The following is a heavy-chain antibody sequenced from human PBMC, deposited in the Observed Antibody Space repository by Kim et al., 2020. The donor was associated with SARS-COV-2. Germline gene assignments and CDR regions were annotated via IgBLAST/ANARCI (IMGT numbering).Heavy chain of an antibody. Sequence: PSFQGQVTISADKSISTAYLQWSSLKASDTAMYYCARSGSSWYPYDAFDIWGQGTMVTVSS. V-gene: IGHV5-51*01. D-gene: IGHD6-13*01. J-gene: IGHJ3*02. CDR3: ARSGSSWYPYDAFDI.